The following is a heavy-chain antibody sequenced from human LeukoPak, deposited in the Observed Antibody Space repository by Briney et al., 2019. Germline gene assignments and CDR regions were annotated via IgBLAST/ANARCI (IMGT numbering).Heavy chain of an antibody. V-gene: IGHV3-48*03. Sequence: SGGSLRLSCAASGFTFSSYEMNWVRQAPGKGLEWVSYISSSGGTIYYADSVKGRFTISRDNAKNSLYLQMNSLRAEDTAVYYCATSRGSWPDYFDYWGQGTLVTVSS. CDR1: GFTFSSYE. CDR2: ISSSGGTI. D-gene: IGHD6-13*01. J-gene: IGHJ4*02. CDR3: ATSRGSWPDYFDY.